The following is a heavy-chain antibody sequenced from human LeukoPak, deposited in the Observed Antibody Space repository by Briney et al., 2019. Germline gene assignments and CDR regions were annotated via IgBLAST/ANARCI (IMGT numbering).Heavy chain of an antibody. CDR1: GFTFSDHY. Sequence: PGGSLRRPCAASGFTFSDHYMSWIRQAPGKGLEWVSYISSSGSTIYYADSVKGRFTISRDNAKNSLYLQMNSLRAEDTAVYYCAGYSSGWFGAFDIWGQGTMVTVSS. D-gene: IGHD6-19*01. CDR2: ISSSGSTI. V-gene: IGHV3-11*04. CDR3: AGYSSGWFGAFDI. J-gene: IGHJ3*02.